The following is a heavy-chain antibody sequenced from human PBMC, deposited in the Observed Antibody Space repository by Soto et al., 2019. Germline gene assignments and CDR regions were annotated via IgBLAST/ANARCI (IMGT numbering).Heavy chain of an antibody. D-gene: IGHD3-22*01. J-gene: IGHJ1*01. CDR1: GFTFSTYA. Sequence: EVQLLESGGGLIQPGGSLRLSCAASGFTFSTYAMSWVRQAPGKGLEWVSAINAGGGNTYYADSVKGRFTISRDNSKNTLYLQMNSLRADDTAVYYCTKLDTSATSCWGQGTLVTVSS. V-gene: IGHV3-23*01. CDR3: TKLDTSATSC. CDR2: INAGGGNT.